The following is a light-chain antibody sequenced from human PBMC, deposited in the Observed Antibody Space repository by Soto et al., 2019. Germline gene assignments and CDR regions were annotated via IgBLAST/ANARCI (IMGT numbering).Light chain of an antibody. CDR2: YAS. CDR1: QSVSNN. Sequence: EIMMTQSPATLSVSPGESATLSFRASQSVSNNLAWYQHKPGQAPRLLIYYASTRATGIPARFSGSGSGTEFTLTISSLQSEDFALYDCQQYNDWPPITFGQGTRLEIK. CDR3: QQYNDWPPIT. J-gene: IGKJ5*01. V-gene: IGKV3-15*01.